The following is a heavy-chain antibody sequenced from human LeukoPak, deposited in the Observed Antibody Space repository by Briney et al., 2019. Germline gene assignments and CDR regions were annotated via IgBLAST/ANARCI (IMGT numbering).Heavy chain of an antibody. CDR2: IYYSGST. CDR3: ARQPTYYDILPYYYMDV. J-gene: IGHJ6*03. D-gene: IGHD3-9*01. V-gene: IGHV4-39*01. Sequence: SETLSLTCTVSGGSISSSSYYWGWIRQPPGKGLEWIGSIYYSGSTYYNPSLKSRVTISVDTSKNQFSLKLSSVAAADTAVYYCARQPTYYDILPYYYMDVWGKGTTVTISS. CDR1: GGSISSSSYY.